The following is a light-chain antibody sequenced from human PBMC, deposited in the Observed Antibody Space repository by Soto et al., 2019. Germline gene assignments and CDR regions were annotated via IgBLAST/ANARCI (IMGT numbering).Light chain of an antibody. CDR3: HQFDSSLT. J-gene: IGKJ1*01. Sequence: EILLTQSPATLSLSPGEGATLSCRASQSVSSSFLAWYQQQPGQAPRLLIYATSHRAPGIPDRFSGSGSGTDFTITISRLEPEEFAVDYCHQFDSSLTFGQGTKVEIK. CDR2: ATS. V-gene: IGKV3-20*01. CDR1: QSVSSSF.